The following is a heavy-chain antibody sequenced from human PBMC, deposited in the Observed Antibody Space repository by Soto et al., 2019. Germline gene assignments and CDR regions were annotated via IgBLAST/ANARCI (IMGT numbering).Heavy chain of an antibody. D-gene: IGHD5-18*01. Sequence: GGSLRLSCAASGFTFSSYAMHWVRQAPGKGLEWVAVISYDGSNKYYADSVKGRFTISRDNSKNTLYLQMNSLRAEDTAVYYCASPPEGAMVTLFDYWGQGTLVTVSS. CDR3: ASPPEGAMVTLFDY. V-gene: IGHV3-30-3*01. J-gene: IGHJ4*02. CDR2: ISYDGSNK. CDR1: GFTFSSYA.